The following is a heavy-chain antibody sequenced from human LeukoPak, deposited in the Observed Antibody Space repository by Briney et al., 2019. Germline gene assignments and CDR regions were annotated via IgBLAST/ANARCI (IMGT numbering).Heavy chain of an antibody. CDR3: ARGPSWYYYYYMDV. Sequence: ASVKVSCKTSGYTFTSYDINWVRQATGQGLEWMGWMNPNSGNTGYAQKFQGRVTITRNTSISTAYMELSSLRSEDTAVYYCARGPSWYYYYYMDVWGKGTTVTVSS. CDR2: MNPNSGNT. CDR1: GYTFTSYD. D-gene: IGHD7-27*01. J-gene: IGHJ6*03. V-gene: IGHV1-8*03.